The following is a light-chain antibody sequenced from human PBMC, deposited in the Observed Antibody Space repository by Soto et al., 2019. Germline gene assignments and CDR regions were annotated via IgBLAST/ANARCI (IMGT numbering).Light chain of an antibody. CDR1: SSDVGNYDY. CDR2: DVT. CDR3: SSFTTTSTLVL. V-gene: IGLV2-14*01. Sequence: QSALTQPASVSGSLGQSITISCTGTSSDVGNYDYVSWYQQHPGKAPQLMIYDVTHRPSGVSNRFSGSKSGNTASLTISGLQAEDEGDYYCSSFTTTSTLVLFGGGTKLTVL. J-gene: IGLJ2*01.